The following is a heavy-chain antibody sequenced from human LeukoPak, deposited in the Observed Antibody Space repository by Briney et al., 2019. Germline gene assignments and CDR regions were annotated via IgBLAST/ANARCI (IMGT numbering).Heavy chain of an antibody. Sequence: QPGGSLRLSCAASGFTFSSYAMSWVRQAPGKGLEWVSAISGSGGSTYYADSVKGRFTVSRDNSKNTLYLQMNSLRAEDTAVYYCARDRSWQQLEYYFDYWGQGTLVTVSS. CDR3: ARDRSWQQLEYYFDY. J-gene: IGHJ4*02. CDR2: ISGSGGST. V-gene: IGHV3-23*01. CDR1: GFTFSSYA. D-gene: IGHD6-13*01.